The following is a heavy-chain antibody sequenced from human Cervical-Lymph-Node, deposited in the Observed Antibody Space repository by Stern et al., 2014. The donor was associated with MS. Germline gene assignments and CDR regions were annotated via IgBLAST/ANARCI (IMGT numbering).Heavy chain of an antibody. J-gene: IGHJ5*02. D-gene: IGHD6-13*01. V-gene: IGHV1-46*01. CDR2: INPSGGST. CDR3: ARDIARYSSSENWFDP. Sequence: VQLLQSGAEVKKPGASVKVSCKASGYTFTSYYMHWVRQAPGQGLEWMGIINPSGGSTSYAQKFQGRVTMTRDTSTSTVYMELSSLRSEDTAVYYCARDIARYSSSENWFDPWGQGTLVTVSS. CDR1: GYTFTSYY.